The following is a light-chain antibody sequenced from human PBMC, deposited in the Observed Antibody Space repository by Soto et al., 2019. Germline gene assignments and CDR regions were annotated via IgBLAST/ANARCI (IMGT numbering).Light chain of an antibody. CDR1: QDINNY. CDR3: QQCDNLPYT. Sequence: DVLMTQSPSSLSASVGDRVTITCQARQDINNYSNWYQQKPGKAPKLLIYDASNLETRVPLRFSGSGSGKEFTYTISSLQPEDSATYYCQQCDNLPYTFGQGTKLEMK. J-gene: IGKJ2*01. CDR2: DAS. V-gene: IGKV1-33*01.